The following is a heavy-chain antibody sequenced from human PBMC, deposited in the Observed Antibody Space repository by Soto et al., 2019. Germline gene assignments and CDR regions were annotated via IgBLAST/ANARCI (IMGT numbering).Heavy chain of an antibody. J-gene: IGHJ6*02. D-gene: IGHD3-9*01. V-gene: IGHV1-69*02. Sequence: GASVKVSCKASGGTFSCYTISWVRQAPGQGLEWMGRIIPILGIANYAQKFQGRVTITADKSTSTAYMELSSLRSEDTAVYYCARVGPYGYFDWLSPAASYYYYYGMDVWGQGTTVTVSS. CDR1: GGTFSCYT. CDR2: IIPILGIA. CDR3: ARVGPYGYFDWLSPAASYYYYYGMDV.